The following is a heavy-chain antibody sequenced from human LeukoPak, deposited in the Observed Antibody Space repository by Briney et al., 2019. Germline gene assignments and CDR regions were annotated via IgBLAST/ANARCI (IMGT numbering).Heavy chain of an antibody. CDR3: AKSLRIAVAGMIDY. CDR1: AFTFDDYA. CDR2: ISWDGGST. D-gene: IGHD6-19*01. Sequence: GGSLRLSCAASAFTFDDYAMHWVRQAPGKGLEWVSLISWDGGSTYYADSVKGRFTISRDNSKNSLYLQMNSLRAEDTALYYCAKSLRIAVAGMIDYWGQGTLVTVSS. V-gene: IGHV3-43D*03. J-gene: IGHJ4*02.